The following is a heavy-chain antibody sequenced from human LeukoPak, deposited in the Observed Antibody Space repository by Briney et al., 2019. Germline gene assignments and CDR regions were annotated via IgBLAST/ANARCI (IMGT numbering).Heavy chain of an antibody. CDR2: IGTTGDT. J-gene: IGHJ3*02. CDR1: GSTFSSYD. V-gene: IGHV3-13*04. D-gene: IGHD3-22*01. Sequence: GGSLRLSCAASGSTFSSYDMHWVRQPTGKGLEWVSGIGTTGDTYYPGSVKGRFTISRENAKNALYLQMNSLRAGDTAVYYCARGLYYYDSSGYYGDTFDIWGQGTMVIVSS. CDR3: ARGLYYYDSSGYYGDTFDI.